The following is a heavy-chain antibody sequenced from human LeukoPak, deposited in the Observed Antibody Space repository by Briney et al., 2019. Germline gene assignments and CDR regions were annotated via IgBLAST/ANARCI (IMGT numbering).Heavy chain of an antibody. CDR1: GGSNSSSSYY. D-gene: IGHD2-15*01. J-gene: IGHJ4*02. V-gene: IGHV4-39*01. CDR3: ARVSYCSGGSCYYETPYFDY. Sequence: PSETLSLTCTVSGGSNSSSSYYWGWIRQPPGKGLEWIGSIYYSGSTYYNPSLKSRVTISVDTSKNQFSLKLSSVTAADTAVYYCARVSYCSGGSCYYETPYFDYWGQGTLVTVSS. CDR2: IYYSGST.